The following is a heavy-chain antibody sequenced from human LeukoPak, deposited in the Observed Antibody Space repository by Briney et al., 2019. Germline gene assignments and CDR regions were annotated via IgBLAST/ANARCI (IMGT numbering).Heavy chain of an antibody. CDR2: IKQDGSDK. CDR3: AREIWGPEC. V-gene: IGHV3-7*03. CDR1: GFTFVRYY. D-gene: IGHD7-27*01. J-gene: IGHJ4*02. Sequence: GGSLRLSCAASGFTFVRYYMTWVRQAPGKGLEWVANIKQDGSDKNYVDSVKGRFTVSRDNTKNLVFLKMNSLTGEDTAVYYCAREIWGPECWGQGTLVTVSS.